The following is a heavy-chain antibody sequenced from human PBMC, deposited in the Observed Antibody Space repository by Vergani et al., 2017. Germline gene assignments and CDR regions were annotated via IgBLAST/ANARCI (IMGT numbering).Heavy chain of an antibody. V-gene: IGHV4-34*01. J-gene: IGHJ4*02. Sequence: QVQLQEWGAGLLKTSETLSLTCGVSGGSFSDYYWSWIRQAPGMGLEWIGEVNHGGSTNYNPSLKSRVSISVDTSKNQFSLQLTSVTAADSALYFCASIXRAPPRRNPPPDYWGQGILVTVSS. CDR2: VNHGGST. CDR3: ASIXRAPPRRNPPPDY. D-gene: IGHD3-16*02. CDR1: GGSFSDYY.